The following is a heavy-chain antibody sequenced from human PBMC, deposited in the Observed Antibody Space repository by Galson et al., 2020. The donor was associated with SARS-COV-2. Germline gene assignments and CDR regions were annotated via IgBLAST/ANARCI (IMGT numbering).Heavy chain of an antibody. J-gene: IGHJ6*03. Sequence: GGSLRLSCVGSGFTFSSYTMNWVRQVPGKGLEWVSSITTSSTYINYADSVKGRFTISRDNSKNTLHLQMTSLTVEDTAVFYCGRDRGPDYFYYYYMDVWGKGTTVTVS. CDR2: ITTSSTYI. CDR3: GRDRGPDYFYYYYMDV. V-gene: IGHV3-21*01. D-gene: IGHD3-10*01. CDR1: GFTFSSYT.